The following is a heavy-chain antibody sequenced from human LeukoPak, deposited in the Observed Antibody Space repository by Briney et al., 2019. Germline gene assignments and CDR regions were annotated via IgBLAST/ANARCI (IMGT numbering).Heavy chain of an antibody. CDR1: GDSFSSGNYY. CDR3: ARGQDDRSGTFDY. D-gene: IGHD3-22*01. Sequence: SGTLSLTCTVSGDSFSSGNYYLSWIRQPPGKGLVWITYMSPSGTTKYNPSLKSRVTTSVDTSRTQFSLRLSSVTAADTAVYYCARGQDDRSGTFDYWGQGILVTVSS. CDR2: MSPSGTT. J-gene: IGHJ4*02. V-gene: IGHV4-61*01.